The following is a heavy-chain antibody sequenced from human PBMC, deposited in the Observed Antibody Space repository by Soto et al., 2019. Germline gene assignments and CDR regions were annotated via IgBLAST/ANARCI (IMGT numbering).Heavy chain of an antibody. CDR1: GFTFTSSA. CDR3: AADSEIVVADYYGMDV. Sequence: GASVKVSCKASGFTFTSSAVQWVRQARGQRLEWIGWIVVGSGNTNYAQKFQERVTITRDMSTSTAYMELSSLRSEDTAVYYCAADSEIVVADYYGMDVWGQGTTVTVSS. CDR2: IVVGSGNT. V-gene: IGHV1-58*01. D-gene: IGHD3-22*01. J-gene: IGHJ6*02.